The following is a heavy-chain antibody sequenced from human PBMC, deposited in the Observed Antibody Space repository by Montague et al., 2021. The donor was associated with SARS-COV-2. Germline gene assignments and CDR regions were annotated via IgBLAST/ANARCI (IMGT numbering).Heavy chain of an antibody. CDR1: GDSVSINSAA. D-gene: IGHD6-13*01. Sequence: CAISGDSVSINSAAWNWIRQSPSRGLEWLGRTYYSSKCYNDYAVSVKSRISINPDTSKNQFSLRLNSVTPEDTAVYYCASGRMVPYSSSWTTLYYYYGMDVWGQGTTVTVSS. V-gene: IGHV6-1*01. J-gene: IGHJ6*02. CDR2: TYYSSKCYN. CDR3: ASGRMVPYSSSWTTLYYYYGMDV.